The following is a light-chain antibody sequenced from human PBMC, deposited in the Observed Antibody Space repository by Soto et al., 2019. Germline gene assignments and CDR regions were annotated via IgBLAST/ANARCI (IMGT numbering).Light chain of an antibody. V-gene: IGLV1-40*01. Sequence: QSVLTQPPSVAGGPGHSVRGACAGISANIGANYAVHWYQQLPGTAPKLLIYDYNKRPSGVPDRFSGSKSGTSASLAITGLQAEDEADYYCQSYDSSLTGWVFGTGTKVTVL. J-gene: IGLJ1*01. CDR1: SANIGANYA. CDR3: QSYDSSLTGWV. CDR2: DYN.